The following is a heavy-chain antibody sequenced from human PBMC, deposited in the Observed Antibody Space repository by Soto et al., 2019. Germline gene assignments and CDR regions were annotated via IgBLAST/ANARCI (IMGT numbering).Heavy chain of an antibody. Sequence: GGSLRLSCSASGFTFSSYAMHWVRQAPGKGLEYVSAISSNGGSTYYADSVKGRFTISRDNSKNTLYLQMSSLRAEDTAVYYCVKEITMIVVVSPTFDYWGQGTLVTVSS. V-gene: IGHV3-64D*08. J-gene: IGHJ4*02. CDR2: ISSNGGST. CDR3: VKEITMIVVVSPTFDY. CDR1: GFTFSSYA. D-gene: IGHD3-22*01.